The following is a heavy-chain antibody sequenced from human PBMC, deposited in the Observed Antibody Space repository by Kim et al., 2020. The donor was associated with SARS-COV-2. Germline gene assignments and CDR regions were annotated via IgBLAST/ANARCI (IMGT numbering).Heavy chain of an antibody. J-gene: IGHJ6*02. D-gene: IGHD3-10*01. CDR1: GGSFSGYY. CDR2: INHSGST. Sequence: SETLSLTCAVYGGSFSGYYWSWIRQPPGKGLEWIGEINHSGSTNYNPSLKSRVTISVDTSKNQFSLKLSSVTAADTAVYYCARGYYGSGSFGYYYYGMDVWGQGTTVTVSS. V-gene: IGHV4-34*01. CDR3: ARGYYGSGSFGYYYYGMDV.